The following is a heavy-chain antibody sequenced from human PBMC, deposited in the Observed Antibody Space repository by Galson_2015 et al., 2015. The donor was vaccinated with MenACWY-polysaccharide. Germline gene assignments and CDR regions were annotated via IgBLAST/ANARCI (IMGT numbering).Heavy chain of an antibody. CDR2: INADGSAT. CDR3: TKAGAKYCSGSSCYFNCFDP. V-gene: IGHV3-74*01. D-gene: IGHD2-15*01. Sequence: LRLSCAASGFSFSTYWMHWVRHAPGKGLVWVSRINADGSATGYADSVRGRSTISRDNAKNTLYLEMNSLRAEDTAVYYCTKAGAKYCSGSSCYFNCFDPCGQGTLVTVSS. CDR1: GFSFSTYW. J-gene: IGHJ5*02.